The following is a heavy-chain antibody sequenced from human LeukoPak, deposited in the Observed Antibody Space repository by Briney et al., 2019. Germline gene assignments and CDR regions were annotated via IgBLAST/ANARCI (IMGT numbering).Heavy chain of an antibody. D-gene: IGHD2-15*01. Sequence: GGSLRLSCAASEFTFSKYWMHWVRQAPGKGLVWVSRINSDGSSTSYADPVKGRFTISRDNAKNTLYLQMNSLRAEDTAVYYCVRSYCDGGSCYGRFDPWGQGTLVIVSS. CDR3: VRSYCDGGSCYGRFDP. J-gene: IGHJ5*02. CDR1: EFTFSKYW. CDR2: INSDGSST. V-gene: IGHV3-74*01.